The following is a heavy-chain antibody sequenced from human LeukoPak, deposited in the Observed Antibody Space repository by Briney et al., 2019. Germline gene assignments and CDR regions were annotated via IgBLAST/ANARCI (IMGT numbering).Heavy chain of an antibody. CDR3: ARGITMVRGVIYGY. CDR2: INPNSGGT. CDR1: GYTFTGYY. D-gene: IGHD3-10*01. V-gene: IGHV1-2*02. J-gene: IGHJ4*02. Sequence: GASVKVSCKASGYTFTGYYMHWVRQAPGQGLEWMGWINPNSGGTNYAQKFRGRVTMTRDTSISTAYMELSRLRSDDTAVYYCARGITMVRGVIYGYWGQGTLVTVSS.